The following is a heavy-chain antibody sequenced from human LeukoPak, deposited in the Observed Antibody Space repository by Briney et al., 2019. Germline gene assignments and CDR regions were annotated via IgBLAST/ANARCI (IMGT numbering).Heavy chain of an antibody. CDR3: ARDPAEVVVTAEFDY. J-gene: IGHJ4*02. CDR2: IKQDGSEK. CDR1: GFTFSSYW. Sequence: GGSLRLSCAASGFTFSSYWMSWVRQAPGKGLEWVANIKQDGSEKYYVDSVKGRFTISRDNAKNSLYLQMNSLRAEDTAVYYCARDPAEVVVTAEFDYWGQGTLVTVSS. D-gene: IGHD2-21*02. V-gene: IGHV3-7*01.